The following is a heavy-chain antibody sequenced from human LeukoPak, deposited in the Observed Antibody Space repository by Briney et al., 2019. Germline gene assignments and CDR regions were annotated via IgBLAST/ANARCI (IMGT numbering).Heavy chain of an antibody. V-gene: IGHV3-23*01. CDR2: ISGSGGST. Sequence: GGSLRLSCAASGFTVSSNYMSWVRQAPGKGLGWVSAISGSGGSTYYADSVKGRFTISRDNSKNTLYLQMNSLRAEDTAVYYCAKRSGVAGFADLDYWGQGTLVTVSS. J-gene: IGHJ4*02. CDR1: GFTVSSNY. CDR3: AKRSGVAGFADLDY. D-gene: IGHD6-19*01.